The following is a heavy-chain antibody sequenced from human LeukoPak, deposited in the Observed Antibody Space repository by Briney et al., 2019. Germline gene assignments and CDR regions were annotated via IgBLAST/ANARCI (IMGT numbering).Heavy chain of an antibody. CDR3: ARRVWENYAWFDP. V-gene: IGHV4-39*01. Sequence: SETLSLTCTVSGGSISSSSYYWGWIRQPPGKGLEWIGSIYYSGSTYYNPSLKSRVTISVDTSKNQFSLKLSSVTAADTAVYYCARRVWENYAWFDPWGQGTLVTVSS. CDR1: GGSISSSSYY. D-gene: IGHD3-16*01. CDR2: IYYSGST. J-gene: IGHJ5*02.